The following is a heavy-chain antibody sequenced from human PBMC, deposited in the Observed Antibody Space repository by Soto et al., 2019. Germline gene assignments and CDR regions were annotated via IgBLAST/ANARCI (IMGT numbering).Heavy chain of an antibody. D-gene: IGHD2-15*01. J-gene: IGHJ4*02. V-gene: IGHV4-59*01. CDR3: ARDYGGNRGFDY. Sequence: PSETLSLTCTVSGGSISSYYWSWIRQPPGKGLEWIGYIYYSGGTNYNPSLKSRVTMSVDTSNNQFSLKLSSVTAADTAVYYCARDYGGNRGFDYWGQGTLVTAPQ. CDR2: IYYSGGT. CDR1: GGSISSYY.